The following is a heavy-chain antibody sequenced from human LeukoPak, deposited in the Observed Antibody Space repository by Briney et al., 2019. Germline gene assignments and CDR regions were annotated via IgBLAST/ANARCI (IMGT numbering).Heavy chain of an antibody. V-gene: IGHV3-21*01. CDR3: ARENYDILTGRTTPQYYYYYYGMDV. D-gene: IGHD3-9*01. CDR2: ISSSSSYI. CDR1: GFTFSSYS. Sequence: SGGSLRLSCAASGFTFSSYSMNWVRQAPGKGLEWVSSISSSSSYIYYADSVKGRFTISRDNAKNSLYLQMNSLRAEDTAVYYCARENYDILTGRTTPQYYYYYYGMDVWGQGTTVTVSS. J-gene: IGHJ6*02.